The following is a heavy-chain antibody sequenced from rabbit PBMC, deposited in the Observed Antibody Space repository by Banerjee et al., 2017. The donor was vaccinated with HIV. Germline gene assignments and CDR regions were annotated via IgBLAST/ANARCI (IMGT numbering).Heavy chain of an antibody. CDR2: IYAGSSGST. J-gene: IGHJ3*01. D-gene: IGHD6-1*01. Sequence: QSLEESGGDLVKPGASLTLTCTASGFSFSSSYYMCWVRQAPGKGLEWIACIYAGSSGSTYYASWAKGRFTISKTSSTTVTLQMTSLTAADTATYFCARDHVYTYGYAGYAPKLDLWGPGTLVTVS. V-gene: IGHV1S40*01. CDR1: GFSFSSSYY. CDR3: ARDHVYTYGYAGYAPKLDL.